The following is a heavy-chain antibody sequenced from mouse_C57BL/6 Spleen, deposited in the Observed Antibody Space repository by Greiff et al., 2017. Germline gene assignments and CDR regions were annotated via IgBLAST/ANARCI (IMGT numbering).Heavy chain of an antibody. CDR3: AREGMVTTVYYAMDY. CDR1: GYTFTSYW. D-gene: IGHD2-2*01. V-gene: IGHV1-64*01. CDR2: IHPNSGST. J-gene: IGHJ4*01. Sequence: VQLQQPGAELVKPGASVKLSCKASGYTFTSYWMHWVKQRPGQGLEWIGMIHPNSGSTNYNEKFKSKATLTVDKSSSTAYMQRSSLTSEDSAVYYCAREGMVTTVYYAMDYWGQGTSVTVSS.